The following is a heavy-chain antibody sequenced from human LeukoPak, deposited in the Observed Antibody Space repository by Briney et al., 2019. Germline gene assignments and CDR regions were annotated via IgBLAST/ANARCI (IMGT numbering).Heavy chain of an antibody. CDR1: GFTFGDYW. Sequence: PGGSLRLSCEASGFTFGDYWMTWVRQAPGKGLEGVANIKQDGSENHYVDFVKGRFTISRDNAKNSLYLQMNSLRAEDTAVYYCATYWRHFDWLLSDIWGLGTMVTVSS. J-gene: IGHJ3*02. CDR2: IKQDGSEN. V-gene: IGHV3-7*05. D-gene: IGHD3-9*01. CDR3: ATYWRHFDWLLSDI.